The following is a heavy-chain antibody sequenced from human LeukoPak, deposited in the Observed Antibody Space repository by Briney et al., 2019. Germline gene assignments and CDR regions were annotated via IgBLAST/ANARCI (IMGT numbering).Heavy chain of an antibody. Sequence: ASVKVSCKASGYTFTGYYMHWVRQAPGQGLEWMGWINPNSGGTNYAQKFQGRVTMTRDTSISTAYMELSRLRSDDTAVYYCARDLYGPGSYHGRPNQFYYYYYYMDVWGKGTTVTVSS. J-gene: IGHJ6*03. CDR3: ARDLYGPGSYHGRPNQFYYYYYYMDV. CDR2: INPNSGGT. D-gene: IGHD3-10*01. V-gene: IGHV1-2*02. CDR1: GYTFTGYY.